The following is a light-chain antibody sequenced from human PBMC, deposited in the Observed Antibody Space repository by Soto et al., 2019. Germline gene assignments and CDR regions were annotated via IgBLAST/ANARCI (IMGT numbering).Light chain of an antibody. Sequence: QSALTQPASVSGSPGQSITISCTGTSSDVRGYNYVSWYQQHPGKAPKLIIYDVYNRPSGVSNRFSGSKSGETASLTISGLLAEDEADYYCSSYTSTTTIFGGGTQLTVL. CDR3: SSYTSTTTI. V-gene: IGLV2-14*03. J-gene: IGLJ2*01. CDR2: DVY. CDR1: SSDVRGYNY.